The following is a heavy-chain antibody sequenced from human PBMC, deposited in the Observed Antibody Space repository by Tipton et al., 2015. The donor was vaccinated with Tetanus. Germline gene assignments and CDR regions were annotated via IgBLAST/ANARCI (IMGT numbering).Heavy chain of an antibody. Sequence: QLVQSGAEVKKPGESLKISCQGSGYRFASNWIGWVRQMPGKGLEWMGIIYPDDSDNRYSPSFQGQVSISADESINTDYLQWSSLKASDPAVYYCARLGCSSKITCSGLSYSYYGMDVWGLGTTVTVSS. D-gene: IGHD2-2*01. CDR2: IYPDDSDN. V-gene: IGHV5-51*01. J-gene: IGHJ6*02. CDR3: ARLGCSSKITCSGLSYSYYGMDV. CDR1: GYRFASNW.